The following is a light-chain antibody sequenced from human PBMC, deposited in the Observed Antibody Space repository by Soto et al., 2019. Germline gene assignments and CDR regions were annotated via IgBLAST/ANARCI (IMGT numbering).Light chain of an antibody. CDR2: DAS. Sequence: EIVLTQSPATLSLSPGERATLSCRASQSVSTYLAWYQQKPGQAPRLLIYDASNRATGIPARFSGSGSGTDFTLTISSLEPEDFAVYYCQQRNNWPPAITFGQGTRLEIK. J-gene: IGKJ5*01. CDR1: QSVSTY. V-gene: IGKV3-11*01. CDR3: QQRNNWPPAIT.